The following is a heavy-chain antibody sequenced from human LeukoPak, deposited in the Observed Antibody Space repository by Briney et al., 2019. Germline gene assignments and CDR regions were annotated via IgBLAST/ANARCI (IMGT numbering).Heavy chain of an antibody. CDR3: ARAFGISPHAFDI. CDR1: GFTFSSYA. CDR2: INWNGGST. Sequence: PGGSLRLSCAASGFTFSSYAMSWVRQAPGKGLEWVSGINWNGGSTGYADSVKGRFTISRDNAKNSLYLQMNSLRAEDTALYHCARAFGISPHAFDIWGQGTMVTVSS. D-gene: IGHD1-14*01. J-gene: IGHJ3*02. V-gene: IGHV3-20*01.